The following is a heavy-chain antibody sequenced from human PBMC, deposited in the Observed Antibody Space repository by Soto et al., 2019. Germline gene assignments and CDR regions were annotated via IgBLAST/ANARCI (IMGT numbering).Heavy chain of an antibody. J-gene: IGHJ5*02. CDR2: IYYSGST. Sequence: SETLSLTCTVSGGSISSSSYYWGWIRQPPGKGLEWIGSIYYSGSTYYNPSLKSRVTISVDASKNQFSLKLSSVTAADTAVYYCATRGPNYDFWSGRQWSWFDPWGQGTLVTVSS. V-gene: IGHV4-39*01. D-gene: IGHD3-3*01. CDR3: ATRGPNYDFWSGRQWSWFDP. CDR1: GGSISSSSYY.